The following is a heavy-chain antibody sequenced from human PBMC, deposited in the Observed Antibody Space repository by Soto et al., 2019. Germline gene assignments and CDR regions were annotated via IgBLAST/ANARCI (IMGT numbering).Heavy chain of an antibody. CDR3: AKDMGFWSGYSNYYYYYGMDV. CDR1: GFTFDDYT. J-gene: IGHJ6*02. Sequence: GGSLRLSCAASGFTFDDYTMHWVRQAPGKGLEWVSLISWDGGSTYYADSVKGRFTISRDNSKNSLYLQMNSLRTEDTALYYCAKDMGFWSGYSNYYYYYGMDVWGQGTTVTVSS. V-gene: IGHV3-43*01. D-gene: IGHD3-3*01. CDR2: ISWDGGST.